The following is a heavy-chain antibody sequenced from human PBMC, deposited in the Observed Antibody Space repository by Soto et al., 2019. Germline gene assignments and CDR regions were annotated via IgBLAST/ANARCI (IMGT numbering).Heavy chain of an antibody. J-gene: IGHJ4*02. D-gene: IGHD3-3*01. CDR3: ARLYYDFWSGARRFDY. CDR2: INHSGST. Sequence: SETLSLTCAVYGGSFSGYYWSWIRQPPGKGLEWIGEINHSGSTNYNPSLKSRVTISVDTSKNQFSLKLSSVTAADTAVYYCARLYYDFWSGARRFDYCGQGSLVTVSS. V-gene: IGHV4-34*01. CDR1: GGSFSGYY.